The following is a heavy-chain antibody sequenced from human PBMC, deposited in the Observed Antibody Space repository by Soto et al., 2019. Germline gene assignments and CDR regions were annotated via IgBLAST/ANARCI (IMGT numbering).Heavy chain of an antibody. V-gene: IGHV5-51*01. J-gene: IGHJ6*03. CDR3: ARLFGDFWSGYYYYYYMDV. D-gene: IGHD3-3*01. Sequence: PGESLKISCKGSGYSFTSYWIGWVRQMPGKGLEWMGIIYPGDSDTRYSPSFQGQVTISADKSISTAYLQWSSLKASDTAIYYCARLFGDFWSGYYYYYYMDVWGKGTTVTVSS. CDR1: GYSFTSYW. CDR2: IYPGDSDT.